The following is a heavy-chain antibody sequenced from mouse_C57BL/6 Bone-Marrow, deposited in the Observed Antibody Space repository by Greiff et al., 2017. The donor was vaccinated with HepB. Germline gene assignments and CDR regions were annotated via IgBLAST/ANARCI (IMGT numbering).Heavy chain of an antibody. CDR2: IDPANGNT. CDR3: AREGYSNYVYWYFDV. J-gene: IGHJ1*03. V-gene: IGHV14-3*01. D-gene: IGHD2-5*01. CDR1: GFNIKNTY. Sequence: VQLQQSVAELVRPGASVKLSCTASGFNIKNTYMPWVKQRPEQGLEWIGRIDPANGNTKYAPKFQGKATITADTSSNTAYLQLSSLTSEDTAIYYCAREGYSNYVYWYFDVWGTGTTVTVSS.